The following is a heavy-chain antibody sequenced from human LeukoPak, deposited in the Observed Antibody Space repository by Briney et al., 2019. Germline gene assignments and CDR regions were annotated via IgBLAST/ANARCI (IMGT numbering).Heavy chain of an antibody. Sequence: GEPMKISCKGSGYTFTTSWIEWVRPMPGKGLEWMGIIYPGDSDTRYSPSFEGQVTISADKSISTAYLQWSSLKASDTAMYYCARARYCSGGNCYAEYWGQGTLVTVSS. J-gene: IGHJ4*02. CDR3: ARARYCSGGNCYAEY. CDR1: GYTFTTSW. D-gene: IGHD2-15*01. CDR2: IYPGDSDT. V-gene: IGHV5-51*01.